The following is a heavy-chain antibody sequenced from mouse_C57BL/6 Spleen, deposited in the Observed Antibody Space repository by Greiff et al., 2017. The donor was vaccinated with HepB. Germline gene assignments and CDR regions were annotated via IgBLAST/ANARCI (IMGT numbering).Heavy chain of an antibody. Sequence: EVQLQQSGTVLARPGASVKMSCKTSGYTFTSYWMHWVKQRPGQGLEWIGAIYPGNSDTSYNQKFKGKAKLTAVTSASTAYMELSSLTNEDSAVYYCTKEGFTTDYYAMDYWGQGTSVTVSS. CDR1: GYTFTSYW. CDR3: TKEGFTTDYYAMDY. V-gene: IGHV1-5*01. CDR2: IYPGNSDT. D-gene: IGHD1-1*01. J-gene: IGHJ4*01.